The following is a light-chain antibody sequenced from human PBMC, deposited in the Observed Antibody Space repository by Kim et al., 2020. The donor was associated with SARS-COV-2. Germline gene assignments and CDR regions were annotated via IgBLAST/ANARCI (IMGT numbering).Light chain of an antibody. CDR2: VTS. CDR3: LLSYRGIRV. J-gene: IGLJ3*02. V-gene: IGLV7-46*01. CDR1: TGAVTSVHY. Sequence: QAVVTQAPSLTVSPGGTVTLTRGSSTGAVTSVHYPYWFQQKPGQSPRTLIYVTSSQHSWTPARFTGYLSGGKAALTLSGAQPEDEADYYCLLSYRGIRVFGGGTQLTVL.